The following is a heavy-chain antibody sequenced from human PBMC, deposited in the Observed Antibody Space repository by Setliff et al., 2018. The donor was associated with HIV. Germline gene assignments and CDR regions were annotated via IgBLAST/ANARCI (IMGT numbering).Heavy chain of an antibody. CDR1: GFTFSSFA. D-gene: IGHD3-10*01. Sequence: GGSLRLSCAASGFTFSSFAMTWVRQAPGKGLEWVSAISGRGGSTYYADSVKGRFTISRDNAKNSLYLQMNSLRAEDTAVYYCAREFYGEFDPWGQGTLVTVSS. J-gene: IGHJ5*02. CDR3: AREFYGEFDP. CDR2: ISGRGGST. V-gene: IGHV3-23*01.